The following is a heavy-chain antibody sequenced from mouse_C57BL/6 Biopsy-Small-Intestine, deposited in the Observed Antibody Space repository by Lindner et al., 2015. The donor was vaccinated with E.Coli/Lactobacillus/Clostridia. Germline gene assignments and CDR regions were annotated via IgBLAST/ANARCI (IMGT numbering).Heavy chain of an antibody. Sequence: VQLQESGAELEKPGASVKISCKASGYAFSKYWMNWVKQRPGKGLEWIGQIYPGDNGTNFNVKFKGKATLTADKSSSTVYMQLSSLTSEDSAVYFCAKAYFSKGGYYFDDWGQGTTLTVSS. CDR2: IYPGDNGT. D-gene: IGHD2-5*01. V-gene: IGHV1-80*01. CDR1: GYAFSKYW. J-gene: IGHJ2*01. CDR3: AKAYFSKGGYYFDD.